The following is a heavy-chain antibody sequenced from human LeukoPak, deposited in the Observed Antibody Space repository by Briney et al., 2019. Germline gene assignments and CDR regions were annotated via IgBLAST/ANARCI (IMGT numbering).Heavy chain of an antibody. J-gene: IGHJ1*01. D-gene: IGHD5-24*01. CDR2: IYTSGST. V-gene: IGHV4-4*09. CDR1: GGSISSYY. Sequence: PSETLSLTCTVSGGSISSYYWSWIRQPPGKGLEWIGYIYTSGSTNYNPSLKSRVTISVDTSKNQYSLNLSSVTAADTAVYYCARHTGGYNPFQYWGQGTLVTVSS. CDR3: ARHTGGYNPFQY.